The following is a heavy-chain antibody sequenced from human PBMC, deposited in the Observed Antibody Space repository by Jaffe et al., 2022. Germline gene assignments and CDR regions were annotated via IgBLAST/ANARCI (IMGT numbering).Heavy chain of an antibody. J-gene: IGHJ4*02. Sequence: EVQLVESGGGLVKPGGSLRLSCAASGFTFSSYSMNWVRQAPGKGLEWVSSISSSSSYIYYADSVKGRFTISRDNAKNSLYLQMNSLRAEDTAVYYCARDRESGSYYNFDYWGQGTLVTVSS. CDR2: ISSSSSYI. D-gene: IGHD3-10*01. CDR3: ARDRESGSYYNFDY. V-gene: IGHV3-21*01. CDR1: GFTFSSYS.